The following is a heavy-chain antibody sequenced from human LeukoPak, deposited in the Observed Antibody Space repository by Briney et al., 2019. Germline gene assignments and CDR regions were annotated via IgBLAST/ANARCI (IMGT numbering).Heavy chain of an antibody. CDR1: GYSISSGYY. V-gene: IGHV4-38-2*02. J-gene: IGHJ6*03. CDR2: IYHSGST. CDR3: ARSYYYHYTDV. Sequence: PSETLSLTCTVSGYSISSGYYWGWIRQPPGKGLEWIGRIYHSGSTYYNPSLKSRVTISVDTSKNRFSLKLSSVTAAATAVYYCARSYYYHYTDVWGKGTTVTVSS.